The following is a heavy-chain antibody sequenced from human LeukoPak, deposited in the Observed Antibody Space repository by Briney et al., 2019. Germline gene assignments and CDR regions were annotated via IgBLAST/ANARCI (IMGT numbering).Heavy chain of an antibody. CDR1: GGSFSGFY. V-gene: IGHV4-34*01. Sequence: SETLSLTCSVYGGSFSGFYWNWIRQPPGKGLEWIGEINHSGSTHYSPSLKSRLSISVDPSKNQFSLKLSSVTAADTAVYYCAREGGYCTNNVCPPWFDPWGQGALVTVSS. CDR3: AREGGYCTNNVCPPWFDP. D-gene: IGHD2-8*01. J-gene: IGHJ5*02. CDR2: INHSGST.